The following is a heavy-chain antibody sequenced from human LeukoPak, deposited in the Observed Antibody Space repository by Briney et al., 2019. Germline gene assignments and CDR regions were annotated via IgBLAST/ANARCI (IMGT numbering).Heavy chain of an antibody. CDR2: IVVGSGNT. CDR3: AAGPGDCSGGSCYFYYYYGMDV. Sequence: SVKVSCKASGFTFTCSAVQWVRQARGQRLEWIGWIVVGSGNTNYAQKFQERVTITRDMSTSTAYMELSSLRSEDTAVYYCAAGPGDCSGGSCYFYYYYGMDVWGQGTTVTVSS. CDR1: GFTFTCSA. D-gene: IGHD2-15*01. V-gene: IGHV1-58*01. J-gene: IGHJ6*02.